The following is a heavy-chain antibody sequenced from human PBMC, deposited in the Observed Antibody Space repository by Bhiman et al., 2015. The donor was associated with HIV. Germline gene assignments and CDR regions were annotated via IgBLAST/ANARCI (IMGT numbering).Heavy chain of an antibody. J-gene: IGHJ4*02. D-gene: IGHD3-10*01. CDR2: ISSSSSTI. CDR3: ASGSGSVNFDY. Sequence: EVQLVESGGGLVQPGGSLRLSCAASRFTFSSNSMNWVRQAPGKGLEWVSYISSSSSTIYYADSVKSRFTISRDNAKNSLYLQMNSLRAEDTAVYYCASGSGSVNFDYWGQGTLVTVSS. V-gene: IGHV3-48*01. CDR1: RFTFSSNS.